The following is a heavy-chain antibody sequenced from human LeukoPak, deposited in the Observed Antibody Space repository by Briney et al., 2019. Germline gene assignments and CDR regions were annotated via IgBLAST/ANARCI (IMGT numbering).Heavy chain of an antibody. Sequence: KPSETLSLTCTVSGGSISSSSYYWGWIRQPPGKGLEWIGYIYYSGSTNYTPSLKSRVTISVDTSKNQFSLKLSSVTAADTAMYYCARYRGASGYHFDYWGQGTLVTVSS. CDR1: GGSISSSSYY. CDR2: IYYSGST. D-gene: IGHD5-12*01. V-gene: IGHV4-61*05. CDR3: ARYRGASGYHFDY. J-gene: IGHJ4*02.